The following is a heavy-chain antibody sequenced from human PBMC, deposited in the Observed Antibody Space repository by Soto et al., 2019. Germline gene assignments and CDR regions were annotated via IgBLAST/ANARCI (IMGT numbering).Heavy chain of an antibody. J-gene: IGHJ4*02. D-gene: IGHD5-12*01. Sequence: EVQLVESGGGLVQPGGSLRLSCVASGFPFSGHWMSWVRQAPGKGLEWVANIKQDGSEEHYVDSVKGRFTVSRDNAKSALHLQRKRLRAEATAVYYCAAGGGLPRYYWGQGTLITVSS. V-gene: IGHV3-7*03. CDR2: IKQDGSEE. CDR3: AAGGGLPRYY. CDR1: GFPFSGHW.